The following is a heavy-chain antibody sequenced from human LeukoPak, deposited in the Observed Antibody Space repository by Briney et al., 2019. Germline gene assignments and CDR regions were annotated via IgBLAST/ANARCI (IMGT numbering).Heavy chain of an antibody. CDR3: ASSSTSWYYYYYYMDV. V-gene: IGHV1-18*01. CDR1: GYTFTSYG. J-gene: IGHJ6*03. CDR2: ISAYNGST. Sequence: ASVKVSCKASGYTFTSYGISWVRQAPGQGLEWMGWISAYNGSTNYAQKLQGRVTMTTDTSTSTAYMELRSLRSDDTAVYYCASSSTSWYYYYYYMDVWGKGTTVTVSS. D-gene: IGHD2-2*01.